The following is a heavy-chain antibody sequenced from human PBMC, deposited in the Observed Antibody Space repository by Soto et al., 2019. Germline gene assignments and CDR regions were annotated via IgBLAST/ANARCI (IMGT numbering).Heavy chain of an antibody. J-gene: IGHJ5*02. D-gene: IGHD3-10*01. CDR1: GDSVSSNSAA. CDR3: ARDRGVLWFGEFRLYNWFDP. V-gene: IGHV6-1*01. Sequence: QVQLQQSGPGLVKPSQTLSLTCAISGDSVSSNSAAWNWIRQSPSRGLEWLGRTYYRSKWYNDSAVSVHSRLPLPPATSQHPFSLRLTSVTPEDTAVYYCARDRGVLWFGEFRLYNWFDPWGQGTLVTVSS. CDR2: TYYRSKWYN.